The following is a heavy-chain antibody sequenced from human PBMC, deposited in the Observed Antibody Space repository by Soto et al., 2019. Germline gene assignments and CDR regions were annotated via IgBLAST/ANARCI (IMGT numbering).Heavy chain of an antibody. J-gene: IGHJ3*02. CDR2: ISYDGSNK. Sequence: GGSLRLSCAASGFTFSSYAMHWVRQAPGKGLEWVAVISYDGSNKYYADSVKGRFTISRDNSKNTLYLQMNSLRAEDTAVYYCARVRLELRWDAFDIWGQGTMVTVSS. CDR1: GFTFSSYA. CDR3: ARVRLELRWDAFDI. D-gene: IGHD1-7*01. V-gene: IGHV3-30-3*01.